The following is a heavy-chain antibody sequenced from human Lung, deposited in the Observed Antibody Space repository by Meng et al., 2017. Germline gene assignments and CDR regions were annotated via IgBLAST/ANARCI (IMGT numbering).Heavy chain of an antibody. CDR1: GVTVSRYS. CDR2: IIPILERA. Sequence: QVQLVQSGAEVKKPGSSVKVACKASGVTVSRYSFSWVRQAPGQGLEWMGRIIPILERANYAQKFQDRVTITADISTTTAYMEMRSLRSEDTAVYYCASAMGNYVPATNEWTPSYFDYWGRGTLVTVST. D-gene: IGHD3-16*01. V-gene: IGHV1-69*02. J-gene: IGHJ4*02. CDR3: ASAMGNYVPATNEWTPSYFDY.